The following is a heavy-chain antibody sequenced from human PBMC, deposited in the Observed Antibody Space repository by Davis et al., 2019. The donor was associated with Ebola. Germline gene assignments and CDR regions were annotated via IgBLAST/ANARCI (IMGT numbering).Heavy chain of an antibody. CDR3: ARGGGFGGYGMDV. J-gene: IGHJ6*02. Sequence: MPSETLSLTFAVYGGSFSGYYWTWIRQPPGKGLEWIGEINYSGITNYNPPLKSRVTISVDTSKNQFSLKLRSVTAADAAVYYCARGGGFGGYGMDVWGQGTTVTVSS. CDR2: INYSGIT. V-gene: IGHV4-34*01. D-gene: IGHD3-10*01. CDR1: GGSFSGYY.